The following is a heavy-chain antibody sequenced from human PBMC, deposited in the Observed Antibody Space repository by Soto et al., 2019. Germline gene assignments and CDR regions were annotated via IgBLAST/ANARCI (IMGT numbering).Heavy chain of an antibody. CDR3: AKDQPTTLLLWFGEFSSGIDY. J-gene: IGHJ4*02. V-gene: IGHV3-23*01. CDR1: GFTFSSYA. D-gene: IGHD3-10*01. CDR2: ISGSGGST. Sequence: GGSLRLSCAASGFTFSSYAMSWVRQAPGKGLEWVSAISGSGGSTYYADSVKGRFTISRDNSKNTLYLQMNSLRAEDTAVYYCAKDQPTTLLLWFGEFSSGIDYWGQGTLVTVSS.